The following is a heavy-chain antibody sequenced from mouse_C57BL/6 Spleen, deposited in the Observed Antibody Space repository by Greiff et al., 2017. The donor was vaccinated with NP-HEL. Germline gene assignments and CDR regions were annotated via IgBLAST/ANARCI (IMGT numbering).Heavy chain of an antibody. J-gene: IGHJ2*01. D-gene: IGHD4-1*01. CDR2: INYDGSST. CDR1: GFTFSDYY. CDR3: ARDEAGTGGFDY. Sequence: EVKVVESEGGLVQPGSSMKLSCTASGFTFSDYYMAWVRQVPEKGLEWVANINYDGSSTYYLDSLKSRFIISRDKAKNILYLQMSSLKSEDTATYYCARDEAGTGGFDYWGQGTTLTVSS. V-gene: IGHV5-16*01.